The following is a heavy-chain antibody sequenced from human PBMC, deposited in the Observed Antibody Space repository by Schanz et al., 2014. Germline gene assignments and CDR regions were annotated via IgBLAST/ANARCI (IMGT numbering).Heavy chain of an antibody. J-gene: IGHJ4*02. V-gene: IGHV3-30*02. D-gene: IGHD3-10*01. CDR2: TRYDGNNK. Sequence: VQLVESGGGLVQPGGSLRLSCAASGFTVSKNYMSWVRQAPGKGLEWVAATRYDGNNKYYVDSVKGRFTISRDNSKNTLYLQVSSLRTEDTAVYFCAKDLHSNSGNYYSYYFDSWGPGALVTVSS. CDR1: GFTVSKNY. CDR3: AKDLHSNSGNYYSYYFDS.